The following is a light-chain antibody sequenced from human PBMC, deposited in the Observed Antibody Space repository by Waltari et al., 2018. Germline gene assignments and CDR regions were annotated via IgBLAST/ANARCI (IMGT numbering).Light chain of an antibody. V-gene: IGKV3-11*01. J-gene: IGKJ5*01. CDR2: DAS. CDR3: QQRSNWPLIT. Sequence: EIVLTQSPATLSLSPGKRATLSCRASQSVINYLAWYQQKPGQAPRLLIYDASNRATDIPARFSGSGSGTDFTLTISSLEPEDFAVYYCQQRSNWPLITFGQGTRLEIK. CDR1: QSVINY.